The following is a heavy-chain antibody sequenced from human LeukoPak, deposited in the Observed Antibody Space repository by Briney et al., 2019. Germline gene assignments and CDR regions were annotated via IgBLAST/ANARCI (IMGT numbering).Heavy chain of an antibody. V-gene: IGHV3-23*01. CDR2: ISGSGGST. J-gene: IGHJ6*02. Sequence: LSGGSLRLSCAASGFTFSNYAMTWVRQAPGKGLEWVSAISGSGGSTYYADFVKGRFTISRDNSKSTLYLQMYSLRAEDTALYYCARYCTGSSCSAGGNYYGMDVWGQGTTVTVSS. CDR3: ARYCTGSSCSAGGNYYGMDV. D-gene: IGHD2-2*01. CDR1: GFTFSNYA.